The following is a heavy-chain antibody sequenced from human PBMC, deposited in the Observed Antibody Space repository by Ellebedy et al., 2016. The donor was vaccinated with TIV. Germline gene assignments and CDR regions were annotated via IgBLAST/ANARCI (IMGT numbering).Heavy chain of an antibody. CDR1: GYTFTSYY. D-gene: IGHD5-18*01. Sequence: AASVKVSCKASGYTFTSYYMHWVRQAPGQGLEWMGIINPSGGSTSYAQKFQGRVTMTRDTSTSTVYMELSSLRSEDTAVYYCARDVGDVDTAISDAFDIWGQGTMVTVSS. CDR2: INPSGGST. V-gene: IGHV1-46*01. J-gene: IGHJ3*02. CDR3: ARDVGDVDTAISDAFDI.